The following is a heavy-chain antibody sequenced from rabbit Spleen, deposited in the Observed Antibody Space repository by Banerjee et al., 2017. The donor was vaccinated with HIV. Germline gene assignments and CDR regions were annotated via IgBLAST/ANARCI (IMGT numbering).Heavy chain of an antibody. D-gene: IGHD8-1*01. CDR1: GFTLSDNYY. CDR3: ARDTGSSFSSYGMDL. V-gene: IGHV1S45*01. CDR2: IVAGSSGST. Sequence: QEQLVESGGGLVQPEGSLTLTCKASGFTLSDNYYMCWVRQAPGKGLEWIACIVAGSSGSTYYASWAKGRFTISKTSSTTVTLQMTSLTAADTATYFCARDTGSSFSSYGMDLWGPGTLVTVS. J-gene: IGHJ6*01.